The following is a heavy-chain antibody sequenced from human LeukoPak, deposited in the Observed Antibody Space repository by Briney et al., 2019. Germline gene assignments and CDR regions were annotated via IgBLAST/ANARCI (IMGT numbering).Heavy chain of an antibody. CDR1: GFSFSSYA. J-gene: IGHJ4*02. Sequence: SGGSLRLSCAASGFSFSSYAMNWVRQAPGKGLEWVSSISSSGSDIYYADSVKGRFTISRDNAKNSLHLKMNSLRAEDTAVYYCAREIVTGSYWGQGTLVTVSS. V-gene: IGHV3-21*01. CDR2: ISSSGSDI. D-gene: IGHD2-21*02. CDR3: AREIVTGSY.